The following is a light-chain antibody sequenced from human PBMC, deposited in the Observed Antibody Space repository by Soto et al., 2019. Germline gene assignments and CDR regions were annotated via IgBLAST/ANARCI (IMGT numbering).Light chain of an antibody. CDR2: DVN. CDR1: SSGIGAYNF. V-gene: IGLV2-14*03. J-gene: IGLJ2*01. CDR3: TSWTTSTTMI. Sequence: SALPPPASVSGSPGQSITISCTGTSSGIGAYNFVSWYQQHPGKAPKLMLYDVNIRPSGVSNRFSGSKSGNTASLTISGLQAEDEADYYCTSWTTSTTMIFGGGTKLTVL.